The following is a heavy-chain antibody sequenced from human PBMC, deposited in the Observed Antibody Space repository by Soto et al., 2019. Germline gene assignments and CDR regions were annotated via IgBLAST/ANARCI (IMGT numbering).Heavy chain of an antibody. V-gene: IGHV4-34*01. CDR2: INHSGST. J-gene: IGHJ5*02. CDR3: ARGRYYDFWSGPRSSGGWIDP. D-gene: IGHD3-3*01. Sequence: PSETLSLTCAVYGGSFSGYYWSWIRQPPGKGLEWIGEINHSGSTNYNPSLKSRVTISVDTSKNQFSLKLSSVTAADTAVYYCARGRYYDFWSGPRSSGGWIDPWGQGTLVTVSS. CDR1: GGSFSGYY.